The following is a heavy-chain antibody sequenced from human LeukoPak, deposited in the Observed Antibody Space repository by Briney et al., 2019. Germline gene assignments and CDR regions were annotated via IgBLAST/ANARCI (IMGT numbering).Heavy chain of an antibody. D-gene: IGHD6-19*01. CDR1: GGSFTDYY. Sequence: SETLSLTCAAYGGSFTDYYWTWIRQAPGKGLEWIGEINHSGSTNYNPSLKSRVTISVDTSKNQFSLKLSSVTAADTAVYYCAMGGYSSGWYDPLTFWDYWGQGTLVTVSS. J-gene: IGHJ4*02. V-gene: IGHV4-34*01. CDR2: INHSGST. CDR3: AMGGYSSGWYDPLTFWDY.